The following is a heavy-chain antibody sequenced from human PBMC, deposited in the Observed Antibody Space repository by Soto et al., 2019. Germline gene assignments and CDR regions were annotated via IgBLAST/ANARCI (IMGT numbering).Heavy chain of an antibody. J-gene: IGHJ4*02. V-gene: IGHV5-51*01. D-gene: IGHD6-13*01. CDR3: AKPGYSSSWSMDY. Sequence: PGESLKISCKGSGYSFTSYWIGWVRQMPGKGLEWMGIIYPGDSDTRYSPSFQGQVTISADKSICTAYLQWSSLKASDTAMYYRAKPGYSSSWSMDYWGQGTLVTVSS. CDR1: GYSFTSYW. CDR2: IYPGDSDT.